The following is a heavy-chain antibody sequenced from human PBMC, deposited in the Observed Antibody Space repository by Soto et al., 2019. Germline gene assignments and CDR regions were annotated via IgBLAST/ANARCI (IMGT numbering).Heavy chain of an antibody. Sequence: QVQLVQSGAEVKKPGASLKVSCKASGYTFSNFGVSWVRQAPGQGLEWIGWINPDNGDTNYGQKFQGRATMTTDTFTNAAYMEVRGLRSDDTAVYYCARGVRVSAYLDYYVDVWGEGITVTVSS. J-gene: IGHJ6*03. CDR1: GYTFSNFG. D-gene: IGHD3-10*02. CDR2: INPDNGDT. CDR3: ARGVRVSAYLDYYVDV. V-gene: IGHV1-18*01.